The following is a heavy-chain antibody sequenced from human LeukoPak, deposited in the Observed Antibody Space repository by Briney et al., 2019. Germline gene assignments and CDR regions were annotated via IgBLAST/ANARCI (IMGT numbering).Heavy chain of an antibody. CDR2: INHSGST. V-gene: IGHV4-34*01. CDR3: AAWFGYYYGMDV. CDR1: GGSFSGYY. J-gene: IGHJ6*02. Sequence: SETLPLTCAVDGGSFSGYYWSWIRQPPGKGLEWIGEINHSGSTNYNPSLKSRVTISVDTSKNQFSLKLSSVTAADTAVYYCAAWFGYYYGMDVWGQGTTVTVSS. D-gene: IGHD3-10*01.